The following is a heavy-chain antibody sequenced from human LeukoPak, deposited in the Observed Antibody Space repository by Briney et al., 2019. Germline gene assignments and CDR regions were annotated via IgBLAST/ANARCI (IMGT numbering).Heavy chain of an antibody. CDR3: AREGAYCSSTSCHIQNWFDP. Sequence: ASVKVSCKASGYTFTSYAFRWVRQAPGQGLEWMGWISAYNGNTNYAQKFQGRLTMTTDTSTSTAYMELRSLRSDDTAVYYCAREGAYCSSTSCHIQNWFDPWGQGTLVTVSS. V-gene: IGHV1-18*01. J-gene: IGHJ5*02. CDR1: GYTFTSYA. CDR2: ISAYNGNT. D-gene: IGHD2-2*01.